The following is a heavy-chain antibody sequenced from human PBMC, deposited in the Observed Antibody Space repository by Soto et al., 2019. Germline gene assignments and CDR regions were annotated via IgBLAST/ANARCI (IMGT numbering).Heavy chain of an antibody. V-gene: IGHV3-23*01. J-gene: IGHJ4*02. CDR2: ISGSGGST. CDR1: GFTFSSYA. D-gene: IGHD6-6*01. Sequence: EVQLLESGGGLVQPGGSLRLSCAASGFTFSSYAMTWVRQAPGKGLEWVSAISGSGGSTYYADSVKGRFTVSRDNSKITLYLQMNSLRGEDTAVYYCAKSHPYRSPSGWVDYWGQGPLLTVSS. CDR3: AKSHPYRSPSGWVDY.